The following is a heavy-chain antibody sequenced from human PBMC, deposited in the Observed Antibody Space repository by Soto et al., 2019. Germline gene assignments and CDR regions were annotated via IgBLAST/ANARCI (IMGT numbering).Heavy chain of an antibody. D-gene: IGHD6-13*01. Sequence: PSETLSLTCTVSGGSISSYYWSWIRQPPGKGLEWIGYIYYSGSTNYNPSLKSRVTISVDTSKNQFSLKLSSVTAADTAVYYCAREQAAAGFYYYAMDVWGQGTTVTVSS. CDR1: GGSISSYY. CDR3: AREQAAAGFYYYAMDV. J-gene: IGHJ6*02. CDR2: IYYSGST. V-gene: IGHV4-59*01.